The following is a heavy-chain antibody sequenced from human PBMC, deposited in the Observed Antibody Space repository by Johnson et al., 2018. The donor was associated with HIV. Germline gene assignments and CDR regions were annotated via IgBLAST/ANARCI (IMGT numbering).Heavy chain of an antibody. Sequence: QVQLVESGGGVVQPGRSLRLSCAASGFTFSSYAMHWVRQAPGKGLEWVAVISYDGSNKYYADSVKGRFTISRDNSKNTLFLQMNSLRAEDTAVYYCARGPYYYDNFGFFGAFDIWGQGTVVTVSS. CDR1: GFTFSSYA. CDR2: ISYDGSNK. D-gene: IGHD3-22*01. J-gene: IGHJ3*02. V-gene: IGHV3-30-3*01. CDR3: ARGPYYYDNFGFFGAFDI.